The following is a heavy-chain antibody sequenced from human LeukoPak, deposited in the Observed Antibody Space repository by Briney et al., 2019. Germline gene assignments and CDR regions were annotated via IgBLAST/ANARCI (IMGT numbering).Heavy chain of an antibody. V-gene: IGHV1-2*02. D-gene: IGHD5-18*01. CDR1: GYTFTGYY. Sequence: RASVKVSCKASGYTFTGYYMHWVRQAPGQGLEWMGWINPNSGGPNFAQNFQGRVTMTRDTSITTAYMELSGLRSDDTAVYYCAREYSYGYYFDSWGQGTLVTVSS. J-gene: IGHJ4*02. CDR2: INPNSGGP. CDR3: AREYSYGYYFDS.